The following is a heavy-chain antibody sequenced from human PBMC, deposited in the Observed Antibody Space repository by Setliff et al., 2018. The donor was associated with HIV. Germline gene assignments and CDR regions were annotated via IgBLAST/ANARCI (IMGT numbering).Heavy chain of an antibody. V-gene: IGHV3-30*04. D-gene: IGHD1-26*01. CDR3: ATGRLRATSPFDN. J-gene: IGHJ4*02. CDR2: ISIYDGSEK. CDR1: GITFSRYA. Sequence: GGSLRLSCAASGITFSRYAMHWVRQAPGKGLEWVAVISIYDGSEKYYTDSVKGRFTVSRDNSRDTLYLQMNSLRAEDTAVYYCATGRLRATSPFDNWGQGTLVTVSS.